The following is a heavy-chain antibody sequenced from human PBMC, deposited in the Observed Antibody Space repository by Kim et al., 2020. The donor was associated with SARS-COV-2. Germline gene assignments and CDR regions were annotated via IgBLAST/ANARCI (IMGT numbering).Heavy chain of an antibody. CDR3: ARDRIYYYDY. CDR2: TT. J-gene: IGHJ4*02. Sequence: TTKSARSVKGRFTHSRDDSKNSMYLKMNSLKTEDTAVYYCARDRIYYYDYWGQGTLVTVSS. V-gene: IGHV3-72*01.